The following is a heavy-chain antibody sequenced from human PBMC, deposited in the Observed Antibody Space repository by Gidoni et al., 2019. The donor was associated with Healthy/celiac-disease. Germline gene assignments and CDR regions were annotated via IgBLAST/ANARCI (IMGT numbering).Heavy chain of an antibody. CDR2: ISSSSSYT. Sequence: QVQLVESGGGLVKPGGSLRLSCAASGFTFSDYYMSWIRQAPGKGLEWVSYISSSSSYTNYADSVKGRFTISRDNAKNSLYLQMNSLRAEDTAVYYCASVAARVDYFDYWGQGTLVTVSS. CDR1: GFTFSDYY. CDR3: ASVAARVDYFDY. J-gene: IGHJ4*02. V-gene: IGHV3-11*06. D-gene: IGHD6-6*01.